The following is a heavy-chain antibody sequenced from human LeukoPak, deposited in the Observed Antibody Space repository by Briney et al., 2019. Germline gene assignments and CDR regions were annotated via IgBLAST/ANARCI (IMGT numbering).Heavy chain of an antibody. CDR2: IIPIFGTA. D-gene: IGHD4-11*01. Sequence: SVKVSCKASGGTFSSYAISWVRQAPGQGLEWMGGIIPIFGTANYAQKFQGRVTITADESTSTAYMELSSLRSEDTAVYYCARGYSNFAPYFDYWGQGTLVSVSS. V-gene: IGHV1-69*13. CDR3: ARGYSNFAPYFDY. CDR1: GGTFSSYA. J-gene: IGHJ4*02.